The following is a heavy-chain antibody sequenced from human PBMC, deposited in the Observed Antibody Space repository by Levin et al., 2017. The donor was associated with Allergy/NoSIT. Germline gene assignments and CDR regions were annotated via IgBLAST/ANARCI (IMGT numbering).Heavy chain of an antibody. CDR3: AKGSYCTGGTCYSRLGY. Sequence: GGSLRLSCAASGFTFSSDVMSWVRQAPGKGLEWVSGISESGGSTYYANSVKGRFTISRDNSKNTVYLQMNSLRVEDTAVYFCAKGSYCTGGTCYSRLGYWGQGTLVTVPS. D-gene: IGHD2-15*01. CDR2: ISESGGST. CDR1: GFTFSSDV. J-gene: IGHJ4*02. V-gene: IGHV3-23*01.